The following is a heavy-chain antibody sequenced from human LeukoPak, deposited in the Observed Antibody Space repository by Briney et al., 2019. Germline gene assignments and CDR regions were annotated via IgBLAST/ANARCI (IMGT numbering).Heavy chain of an antibody. V-gene: IGHV1-18*01. J-gene: IGHJ4*02. CDR2: ISAYNGNT. D-gene: IGHD2-2*02. Sequence: GASVTVSCTASGYTFTSYGISWVRQAPGQGLEWMGWISAYNGNTNYAQKLQGRVTMTTDTSTSTAYMELRSLRSDDTAVYYCARDIWDIVVVPAAINPADYWGQGTLVTVSS. CDR3: ARDIWDIVVVPAAINPADY. CDR1: GYTFTSYG.